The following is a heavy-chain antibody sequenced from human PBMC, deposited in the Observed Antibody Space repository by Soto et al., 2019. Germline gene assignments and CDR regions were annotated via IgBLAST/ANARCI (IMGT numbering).Heavy chain of an antibody. CDR2: INPSGGST. CDR1: GYTFTSYY. CDR3: ARALSSDRTYYYYYMDV. J-gene: IGHJ6*03. Sequence: QVQLVQSGAEVKKPGASVKVSCEASGYTFTSYYMHWVRQAPGQGLEWMGIINPSGGSTSYAQKFQGRVTMTRDTSTSTVYMELSSLRSEDTAVYYCARALSSDRTYYYYYMDVWGKGTTVTVSS. V-gene: IGHV1-46*03.